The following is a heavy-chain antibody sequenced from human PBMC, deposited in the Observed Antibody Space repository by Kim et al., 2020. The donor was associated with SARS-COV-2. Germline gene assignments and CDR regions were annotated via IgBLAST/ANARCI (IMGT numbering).Heavy chain of an antibody. CDR3: VRDPGLGADNAMDV. J-gene: IGHJ6*02. D-gene: IGHD3-16*01. V-gene: IGHV4-39*02. Sequence: NPSLQSRVTISIDTSPNQFSLKLKSVTAADTAIYYCVRDPGLGADNAMDVWGQGTTVTVSS.